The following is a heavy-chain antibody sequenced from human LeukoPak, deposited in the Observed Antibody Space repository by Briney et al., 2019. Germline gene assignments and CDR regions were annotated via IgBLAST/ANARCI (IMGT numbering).Heavy chain of an antibody. V-gene: IGHV3-23*01. CDR2: VSGNGGGT. CDR1: GFTFSGYA. J-gene: IGHJ4*02. D-gene: IGHD2-8*02. CDR3: AVLVTSATVY. Sequence: GSLRLSCAASGFTFSGYAMTWVRQAPGKGLEWVSAVSGNGGGTYYADSVRARFTISRDNSKSTLYLQMNSLRAEDTAVYYCAVLVTSATVYWGQGALVTVSS.